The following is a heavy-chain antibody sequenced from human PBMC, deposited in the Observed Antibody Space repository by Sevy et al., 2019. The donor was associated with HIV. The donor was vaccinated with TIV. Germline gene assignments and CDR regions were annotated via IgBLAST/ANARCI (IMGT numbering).Heavy chain of an antibody. CDR2: INHSGST. D-gene: IGHD2-15*01. J-gene: IGHJ4*02. V-gene: IGHV4-34*01. CDR3: ARGRILEDIVTDFDY. CDR1: GGSFSGYY. Sequence: SETLSLTCAVYGGSFSGYYWSWIRQPPGKGLEWIGEINHSGSTNYNPSLKSRVTISVDTSKNQFSLKLSFVTAADTAVYYCARGRILEDIVTDFDYWGQGTLVTVSS.